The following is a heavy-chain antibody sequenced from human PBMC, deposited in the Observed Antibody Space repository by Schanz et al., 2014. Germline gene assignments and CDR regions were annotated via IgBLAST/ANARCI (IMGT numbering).Heavy chain of an antibody. CDR1: GFTFSSHS. J-gene: IGHJ4*02. CDR2: ISGSGNTI. D-gene: IGHD3-22*01. Sequence: EVQLVESGGNLVQPGGSLRLSCVASGFTFSSHSMNWVRQAPGQGLEWLSYISGSGNTIYYADSVKGRFTISRDNAKNSLSLQMDRLRDEDTAVYFCAKSYDTSGYSGFDYWGQGTLVTVSS. CDR3: AKSYDTSGYSGFDY. V-gene: IGHV3-48*02.